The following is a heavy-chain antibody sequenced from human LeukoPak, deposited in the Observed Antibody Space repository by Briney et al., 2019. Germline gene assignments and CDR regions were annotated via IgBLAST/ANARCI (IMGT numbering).Heavy chain of an antibody. D-gene: IGHD3-10*01. V-gene: IGHV4-4*07. CDR3: ARTVYYGSGTCDY. J-gene: IGHJ4*02. Sequence: SETLSLTCTVSGGSISSYYWSWIRKPAGKGLEWIGRIYTSGSTNYNPSLKSRVTMSVDTSKNQFSLKLSSVAAADTTVYYCARTVYYGSGTCDYWGQGTLVTVSS. CDR1: GGSISSYY. CDR2: IYTSGST.